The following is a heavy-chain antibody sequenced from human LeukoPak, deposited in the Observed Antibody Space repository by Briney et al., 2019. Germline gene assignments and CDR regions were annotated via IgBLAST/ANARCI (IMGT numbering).Heavy chain of an antibody. CDR2: IYYSGST. CDR1: GGSISSDGYY. D-gene: IGHD3-22*01. J-gene: IGHJ4*02. CDR3: ARDNYYDSSNYYRPFDY. Sequence: SETLSLTCTVSGGSISSDGYYWSWIRQHPGKGLEWIGYIYYSGSTYYNPSLKSRVIISVDISNNQFSLKLSSVTAADTAVYYCARDNYYDSSNYYRPFDYWGQGILVTVSS. V-gene: IGHV4-31*03.